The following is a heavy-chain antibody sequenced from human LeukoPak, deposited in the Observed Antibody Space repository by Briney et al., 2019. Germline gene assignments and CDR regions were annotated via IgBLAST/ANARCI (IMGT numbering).Heavy chain of an antibody. J-gene: IGHJ6*03. CDR2: ISGSGGST. Sequence: GGSLRLSCAASGFTFSSYAMSWVRQAPGKGLEWVSAISGSGGSTYYADSVKGRFTISRDNSKNTPYLQMNSLRAEDTAVYYYAKGVTIFGVVAVYYYYYYMDVWGKGTTVTVSS. CDR3: AKGVTIFGVVAVYYYYYYMDV. D-gene: IGHD3-3*01. CDR1: GFTFSSYA. V-gene: IGHV3-23*01.